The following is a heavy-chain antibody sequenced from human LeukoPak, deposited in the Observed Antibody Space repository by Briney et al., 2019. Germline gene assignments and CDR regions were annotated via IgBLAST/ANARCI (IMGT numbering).Heavy chain of an antibody. Sequence: PGGSLRLSCAASGFTFSSYSMNWVRQAPGKGLEWVSSINSSSSYIYYADSVKGRFTISRDNAKNSLYLQMNSLRAEDTAVYYCARGRTYDYVWGSYRWYSFDYWGQGTLVTVSS. CDR2: INSSSSYI. D-gene: IGHD3-16*02. CDR3: ARGRTYDYVWGSYRWYSFDY. J-gene: IGHJ4*02. V-gene: IGHV3-21*01. CDR1: GFTFSSYS.